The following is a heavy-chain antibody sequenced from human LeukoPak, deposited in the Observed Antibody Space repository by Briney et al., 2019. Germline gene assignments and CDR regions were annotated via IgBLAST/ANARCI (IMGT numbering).Heavy chain of an antibody. Sequence: SETLSLTCTVSGGSISSYYWSWIRQPPGKGLEWIGYIYYSGGTNYNPSLKSRVTISVDTSKNQFSLKLSSVTAADTAVYYCARADIPPGMDVWGQGTTVTVSS. CDR1: GGSISSYY. V-gene: IGHV4-59*01. CDR2: IYYSGGT. CDR3: ARADIPPGMDV. D-gene: IGHD2-21*01. J-gene: IGHJ6*02.